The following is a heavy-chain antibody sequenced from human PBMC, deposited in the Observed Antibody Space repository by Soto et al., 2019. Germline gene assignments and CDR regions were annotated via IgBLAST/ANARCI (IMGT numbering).Heavy chain of an antibody. CDR1: RYIFTNYG. Sequence: QVQLVQSGVEVREPGASVKVSCKAVRYIFTNYGVSWVRQAPGQGLEWMGWITTYNGNTEYAQKFQGRXTXTXNASTSTAYMELGSLRSDDTAIYYCARALTGYGMDVWGQGTTVTVSS. V-gene: IGHV1-18*01. CDR2: ITTYNGNT. J-gene: IGHJ6*02. CDR3: ARALTGYGMDV.